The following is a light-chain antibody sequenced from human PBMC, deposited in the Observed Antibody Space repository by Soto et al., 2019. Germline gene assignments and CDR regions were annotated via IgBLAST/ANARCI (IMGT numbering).Light chain of an antibody. J-gene: IGKJ4*01. CDR1: QSVSSN. CDR2: GAS. Sequence: EIVMTQSPATLSVSPGERATLSCRASQSVSSNLAWYQQKPGQVPRLLIYGASTRATGFPARFSGSGSGTEFTLTISSLLSEDFAVYYCQQYNNWPLTFGGATKVEIK. CDR3: QQYNNWPLT. V-gene: IGKV3-15*01.